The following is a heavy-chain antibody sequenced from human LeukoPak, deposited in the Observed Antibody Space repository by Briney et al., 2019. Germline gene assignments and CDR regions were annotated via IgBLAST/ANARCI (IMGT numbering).Heavy chain of an antibody. J-gene: IGHJ4*02. Sequence: SVKVSCKASGGTFSSYAISWVRQAPGQGLEWMGGIIPIFGTANYAQKFQGRVTITADESTSTAYMEVSSLRSEDTAVYYCARDCSGGSCYLGYWGQGTLVTVSS. CDR2: IIPIFGTA. CDR3: ARDCSGGSCYLGY. V-gene: IGHV1-69*01. CDR1: GGTFSSYA. D-gene: IGHD2-15*01.